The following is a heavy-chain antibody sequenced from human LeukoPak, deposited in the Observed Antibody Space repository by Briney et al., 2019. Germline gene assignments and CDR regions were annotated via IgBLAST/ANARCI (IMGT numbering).Heavy chain of an antibody. J-gene: IGHJ3*01. D-gene: IGHD3-16*02. CDR2: INHSGST. CDR1: GGSFSDYY. Sequence: SETLSLTCAVYGGSFSDYYWTWIRQPPGKGLEWIGEINHSGSTNYNPSLKNRVTISIDTSKNQFSLKVSSLTAADTVVYYCARGRYRAFDVWGQGTKVIVSS. CDR3: ARGRYRAFDV. V-gene: IGHV4-34*01.